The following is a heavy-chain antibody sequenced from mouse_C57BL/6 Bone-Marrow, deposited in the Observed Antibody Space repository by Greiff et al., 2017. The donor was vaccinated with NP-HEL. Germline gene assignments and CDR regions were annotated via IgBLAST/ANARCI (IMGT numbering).Heavy chain of an antibody. CDR1: GYAFSSSW. CDR3: AKDSSGFPYYAMDY. V-gene: IGHV1-82*01. CDR2: IYPGDGDT. J-gene: IGHJ4*01. D-gene: IGHD3-2*02. Sequence: VQLQQSGPELVKPGASVKISCKASGYAFSSSWMNWVKQRPGKGIEWIGRIYPGDGDTKYNGKFKGKATLTADKSSSTAYMQLSSLTSEDSAVYFGAKDSSGFPYYAMDYWGQGTAVTVSS.